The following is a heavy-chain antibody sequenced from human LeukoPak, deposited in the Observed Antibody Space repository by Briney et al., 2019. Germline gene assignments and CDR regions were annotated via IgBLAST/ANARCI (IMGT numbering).Heavy chain of an antibody. CDR1: GFAFSTYA. V-gene: IGHV3-21*01. CDR3: ARGVNYDSSGYAHAFDI. J-gene: IGHJ3*02. CDR2: ISGRGDIT. D-gene: IGHD3-22*01. Sequence: SGGSLRLSCAASGFAFSTYAMGWVRQAPGKGLEWVSRISGRGDITYYADSVKGRFTISRDNAKDSLYLQMNSLRAEDTAVYYCARGVNYDSSGYAHAFDIWGQGTMVTVSS.